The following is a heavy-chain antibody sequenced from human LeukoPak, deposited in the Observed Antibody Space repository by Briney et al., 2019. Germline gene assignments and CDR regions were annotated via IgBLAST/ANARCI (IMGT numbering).Heavy chain of an antibody. CDR1: GYTFTSYG. CDR2: ISAYNGNK. CDR3: ARGEYCSGGSCWNDAFDI. J-gene: IGHJ3*02. V-gene: IGHV1-18*04. D-gene: IGHD2-15*01. Sequence: GASVKVSCKASGYTFTSYGISWVRQAPGKGLEWMGWISAYNGNKNYAQKLQGRVTMTTDTSTSTAYMELRSLRSDDTAVYYCARGEYCSGGSCWNDAFDIWGQGTMVTVSS.